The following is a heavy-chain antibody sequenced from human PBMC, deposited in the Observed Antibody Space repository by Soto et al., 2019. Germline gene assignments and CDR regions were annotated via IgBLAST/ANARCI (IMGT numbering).Heavy chain of an antibody. D-gene: IGHD2-15*01. J-gene: IGHJ4*02. V-gene: IGHV3-9*01. CDR1: GFTFDDYA. CDR2: ISWNSGSI. CDR3: AKDYCSGGSCYFGFDY. Sequence: GGSLRLSCAASGFTFDDYAMHWVRQAPGKGLEWVSGISWNSGSIGYADSVKGRFTISRDNAKNSLYLQMNSLRAEDTALYYCAKDYCSGGSCYFGFDYWGQGTLVTVSS.